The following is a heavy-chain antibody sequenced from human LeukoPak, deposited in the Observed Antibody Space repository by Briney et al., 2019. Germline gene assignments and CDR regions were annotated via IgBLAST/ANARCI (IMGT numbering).Heavy chain of an antibody. CDR2: IWYDGSKK. J-gene: IGHJ3*02. CDR3: AKARVVELDAFDI. V-gene: IGHV3-33*06. CDR1: GFTFSSYG. D-gene: IGHD1-7*01. Sequence: PGRSLRLSCAASGFTFSSYGIHWVRQAPGKGLEWVAVIWYDGSKKYYADSVKGRFTISRDNSKNTLYLQMNSLRAEDTAVYYCAKARVVELDAFDIRGQGTMVTVSS.